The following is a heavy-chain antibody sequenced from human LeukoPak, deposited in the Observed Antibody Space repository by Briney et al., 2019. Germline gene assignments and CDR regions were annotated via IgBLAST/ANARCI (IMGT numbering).Heavy chain of an antibody. J-gene: IGHJ4*02. V-gene: IGHV1-8*01. CDR1: GYTFTNYD. CDR2: MNPNSGNT. CDR3: ARRIAVAGTLPDY. Sequence: ASVNVSCKASGYTFTNYDINWVRQASGQGLEWMGWMNPNSGNTGYAQKFQGRVTMTRDTSISTAYMELSSLRSEDTAVYFCARRIAVAGTLPDYWGQAPPVTVSS. D-gene: IGHD6-19*01.